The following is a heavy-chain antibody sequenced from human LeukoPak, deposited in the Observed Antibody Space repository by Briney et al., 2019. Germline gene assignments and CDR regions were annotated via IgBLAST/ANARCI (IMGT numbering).Heavy chain of an antibody. CDR2: INHSGST. J-gene: IGHJ4*02. CDR1: GGSFRGYY. Sequence: SETLSLTCAVYGGSFRGYYWSWIRQPPGKGLEWIGEINHSGSTNYNPSLKSRVTISVDTSKNQFSLKLSSVTAADTAVYYCARGPEAGYSYGEFDYWGQGTLVTVSS. D-gene: IGHD5-18*01. CDR3: ARGPEAGYSYGEFDY. V-gene: IGHV4-34*01.